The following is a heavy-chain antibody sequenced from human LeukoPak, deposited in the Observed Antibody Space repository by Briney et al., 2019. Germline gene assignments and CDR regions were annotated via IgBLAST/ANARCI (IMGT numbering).Heavy chain of an antibody. V-gene: IGHV1-18*01. Sequence: GASVKVSCKASGYTFTSYGISWVRQAPGQGLEWMGWISAYNGNTNYAQKLQGRVTMTTDTSTSTAYMELRSLRSDDTAVYYCARVGTAGIYYYYYYMDVWGKGTTVTVSS. CDR3: ARVGTAGIYYYYYYMDV. CDR1: GYTFTSYG. J-gene: IGHJ6*03. D-gene: IGHD1/OR15-1a*01. CDR2: ISAYNGNT.